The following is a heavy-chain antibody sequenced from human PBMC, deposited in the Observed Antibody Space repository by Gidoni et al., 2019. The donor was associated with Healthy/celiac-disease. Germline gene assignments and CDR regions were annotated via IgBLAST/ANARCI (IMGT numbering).Heavy chain of an antibody. CDR2: ISGSGGST. CDR1: GLTFSSYA. V-gene: IGHV3-23*01. D-gene: IGHD1-26*01. J-gene: IGHJ4*02. CDR3: AKRRGSGSWVDY. Sequence: EVPLLKSGGGLVQPGGSLRPHCAAPGLTFSSYAMGWVRQAPGKGLEWVSVISGSGGSTYYADSVKGRFTISRDNSKNTLYLQMNSLRAEDTAVYYCAKRRGSGSWVDYWGQGTLVTVSS.